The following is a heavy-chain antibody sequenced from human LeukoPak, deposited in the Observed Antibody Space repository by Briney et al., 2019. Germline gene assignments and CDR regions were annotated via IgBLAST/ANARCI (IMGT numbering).Heavy chain of an antibody. CDR2: IYYSGST. J-gene: IGHJ6*03. V-gene: IGHV4-59*01. CDR3: ARAIYYYYYYMDV. Sequence: SETLSLTCTVSGGSISSYYWSWIRQPPGKGLEWIGYIYYSGSTNYNPSLKSRVTISVDTSKNQFSLKLSSVTAADTAVYYCARAIYYYYYYMDVWGKGTTVTVSS. CDR1: GGSISSYY.